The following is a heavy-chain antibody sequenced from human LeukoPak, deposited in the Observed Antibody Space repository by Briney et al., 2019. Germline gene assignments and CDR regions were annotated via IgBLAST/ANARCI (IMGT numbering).Heavy chain of an antibody. CDR2: ISSSSSYI. V-gene: IGHV3-21*01. Sequence: PGGSLRLSCAASGFTFSNSWMNWVRQAPGKGLEWVSSISSSSSYIYYADSVKGRFTISRDNAKNSLYLQMNSLRAEDTAVYYCARGPVAGTDYYYYYMDVWGKGTTVTVSS. D-gene: IGHD6-19*01. J-gene: IGHJ6*03. CDR3: ARGPVAGTDYYYYYMDV. CDR1: GFTFSNSW.